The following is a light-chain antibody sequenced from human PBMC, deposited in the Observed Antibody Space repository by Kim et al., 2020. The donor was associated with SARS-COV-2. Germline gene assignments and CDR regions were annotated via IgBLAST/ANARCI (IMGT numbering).Light chain of an antibody. CDR2: DVS. CDR1: SSDVGAYNY. Sequence: QSALTQPASVSGSPGQSITFSCTGTSSDVGAYNYVSWYQQHPGKAPKLMIYDVSKRPSGISNRFSGSKSGDTASLTISGLQAEDEAYYYCSSYTRISTYVFGSGTEVADL. J-gene: IGLJ1*01. V-gene: IGLV2-14*03. CDR3: SSYTRISTYV.